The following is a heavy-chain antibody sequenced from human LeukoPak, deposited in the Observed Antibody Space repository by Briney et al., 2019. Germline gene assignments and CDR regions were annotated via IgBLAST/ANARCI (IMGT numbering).Heavy chain of an antibody. Sequence: HPGGSLRLSCAASRFTFSNYGMSWVRQAPGKGLEWVSGISGSGDSAYYGDSVKGRFTISRDNSKSTLYLQMNSLRAEDTAVYYCAKVPGSGSWGVFDIWGQGTMVTVSS. J-gene: IGHJ3*02. CDR2: ISGSGDSA. D-gene: IGHD3-10*01. CDR1: RFTFSNYG. V-gene: IGHV3-23*01. CDR3: AKVPGSGSWGVFDI.